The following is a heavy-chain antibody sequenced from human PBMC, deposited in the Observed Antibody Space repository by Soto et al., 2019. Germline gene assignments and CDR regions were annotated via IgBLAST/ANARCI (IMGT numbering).Heavy chain of an antibody. CDR1: GFTFSGSP. D-gene: IGHD3-22*01. Sequence: EVQLVESGGGLVQPGGSLKLSCAASGFTFSGSPMHWVRQASGKGLEWVGRIRSEAHFYATAYAESVKGRFTISRDDSKKTAYLQMNSLKREDTAVYYCTTLYDNSGRFDYWGQGTLVTVSS. CDR2: IRSEAHFYAT. V-gene: IGHV3-73*01. CDR3: TTLYDNSGRFDY. J-gene: IGHJ4*02.